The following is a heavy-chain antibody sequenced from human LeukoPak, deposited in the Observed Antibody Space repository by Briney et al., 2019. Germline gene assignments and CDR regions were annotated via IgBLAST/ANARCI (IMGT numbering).Heavy chain of an antibody. J-gene: IGHJ4*02. Sequence: QPGGSLTLSCLASGFTFNNYAMSWVRQAPGKGLEWVSGISGSGSSTYYADSVKGRFTISRDNSKNTLYLQMNSLTAEDTAVYYCAKKAVAGDWGQGTLVTVSS. CDR2: ISGSGSST. CDR1: GFTFNNYA. D-gene: IGHD6-19*01. CDR3: AKKAVAGD. V-gene: IGHV3-23*01.